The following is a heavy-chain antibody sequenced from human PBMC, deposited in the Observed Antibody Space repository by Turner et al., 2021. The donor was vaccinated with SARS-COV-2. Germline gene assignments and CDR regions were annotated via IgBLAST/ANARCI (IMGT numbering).Heavy chain of an antibody. J-gene: IGHJ5*02. Sequence: QVQLVQSGAEVKKPGASVHVPCKISGYTLTELSMYWVRQAPGNGLEWMGGFDPEDGETIYAQNFQGRVTMTEDTSTDTAYMELSSLRSEDTAVYFCATGYQLRVNWFDPWGQGTLVTVSS. CDR1: GYTLTELS. CDR3: ATGYQLRVNWFDP. D-gene: IGHD2-2*01. CDR2: FDPEDGET. V-gene: IGHV1-24*01.